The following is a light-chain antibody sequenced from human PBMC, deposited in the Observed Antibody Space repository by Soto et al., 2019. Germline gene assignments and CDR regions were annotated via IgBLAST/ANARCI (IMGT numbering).Light chain of an antibody. Sequence: DIQMTQSPSTLSESVGDRVTITCRASQSLSSWLAWYQQKPGKAPKVLIYDASSLESGVPSRFSGSGPGTEFTLTISSLQPDDFATYYCQQYNSYWMFGQGTKVDIK. J-gene: IGKJ1*01. V-gene: IGKV1-5*01. CDR3: QQYNSYWM. CDR1: QSLSSW. CDR2: DAS.